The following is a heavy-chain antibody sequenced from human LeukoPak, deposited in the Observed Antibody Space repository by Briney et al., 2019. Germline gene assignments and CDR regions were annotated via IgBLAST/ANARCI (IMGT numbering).Heavy chain of an antibody. J-gene: IGHJ6*03. CDR3: ARNGDYSMDV. CDR2: IYTSGST. Sequence: TLSLTCTVSGGSISSGSYYWSWIRQPAGKGLEWIGRIYTSGSTNYNPSLKSRVTISIDKSENQFSLNLRSVTAADTAMYYCARNGDYSMDVWGKGTTVTVS. V-gene: IGHV4-61*02. CDR1: GGSISSGSYY. D-gene: IGHD3-10*01.